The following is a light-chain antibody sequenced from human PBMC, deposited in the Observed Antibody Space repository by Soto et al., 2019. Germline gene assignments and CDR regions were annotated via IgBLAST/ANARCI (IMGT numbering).Light chain of an antibody. Sequence: EIVLTQSPATLSLSPGERATLSCRASQSVSSYLAWYQHKPGQAPRLLIYDASNRATSIPARFSGSGSETEFTLPISSLAPEDFSVSYCQQRSNWPPFTVGQGTKLEIK. CDR2: DAS. CDR1: QSVSSY. CDR3: QQRSNWPPFT. J-gene: IGKJ2*01. V-gene: IGKV3-11*01.